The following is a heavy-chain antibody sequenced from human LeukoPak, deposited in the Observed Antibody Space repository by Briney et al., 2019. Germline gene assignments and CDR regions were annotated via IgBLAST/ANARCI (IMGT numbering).Heavy chain of an antibody. D-gene: IGHD2-15*01. Sequence: SETLSLTCAVSGYSISSGYYWGWIRQPPGKGLEWIGSIYHSGSTYYNPSLKSRVTISVDTPKNQFSLKLSSVTAADTAVYYCARIGCSGGSCYFDGWGQGTLVTVSS. CDR1: GYSISSGYY. CDR2: IYHSGST. J-gene: IGHJ4*02. V-gene: IGHV4-38-2*01. CDR3: ARIGCSGGSCYFDG.